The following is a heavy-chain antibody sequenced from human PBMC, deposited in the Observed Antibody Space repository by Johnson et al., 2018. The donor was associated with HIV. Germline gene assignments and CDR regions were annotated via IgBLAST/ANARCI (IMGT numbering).Heavy chain of an antibody. Sequence: QVQLVESGGGVVQPGRSLRLSCIVSGFTFSSYAMHWVRQAPGKGLEWVALISHDGNNKYYADSVKGRFTISRDNSKNTLYLQMNSLRAEDTAVYYCARPLEQLVAFDIWGQGTMVTVSS. V-gene: IGHV3-30*04. D-gene: IGHD6-6*01. CDR1: GFTFSSYA. CDR3: ARPLEQLVAFDI. CDR2: ISHDGNNK. J-gene: IGHJ3*02.